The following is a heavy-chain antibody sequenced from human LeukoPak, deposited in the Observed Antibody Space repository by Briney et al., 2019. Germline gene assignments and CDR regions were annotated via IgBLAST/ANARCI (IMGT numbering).Heavy chain of an antibody. CDR2: INPNSGGT. V-gene: IGHV1-2*04. CDR1: GYTFTGYY. CDR3: ARGQLISYYYYMDV. D-gene: IGHD2-2*01. J-gene: IGHJ6*03. Sequence: ASVKVSCKASGYTFTGYYMHWVRQAPGQGLEWMGWINPNSGGTNYAQKFQGWVTMTRDTSISTAYMELSSLRSEDTAVYYCARGQLISYYYYMDVWGKGTTVTVSS.